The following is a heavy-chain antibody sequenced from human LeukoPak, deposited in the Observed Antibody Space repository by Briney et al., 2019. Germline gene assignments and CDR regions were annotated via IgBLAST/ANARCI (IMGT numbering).Heavy chain of an antibody. D-gene: IGHD3-22*01. CDR1: GFTFDDYA. Sequence: GGSLRLSCAASGFTFDDYAMHWVRQAPGKGLEWVSGISSNSGSIGYADSVKGRFTISRDNAKNSLYLQMNSLRAEDTALYYCAKGQYYYDSSGYLRWFDPWGQGTLVTVSS. V-gene: IGHV3-9*01. J-gene: IGHJ5*02. CDR2: ISSNSGSI. CDR3: AKGQYYYDSSGYLRWFDP.